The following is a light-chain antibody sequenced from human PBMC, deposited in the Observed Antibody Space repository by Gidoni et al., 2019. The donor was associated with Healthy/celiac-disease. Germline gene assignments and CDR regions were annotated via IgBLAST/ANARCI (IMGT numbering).Light chain of an antibody. CDR2: KAS. Sequence: DLQMTQSPSTLSASVGDRVTITCRASQSISSWLAWYQQKPGKAPKLLIYKASSLEGGFPSRFSGSGSGTECTLTISSLQPDDFATYYCQQYNSYPLTFGGETKVEIK. CDR3: QQYNSYPLT. V-gene: IGKV1-5*03. CDR1: QSISSW. J-gene: IGKJ4*01.